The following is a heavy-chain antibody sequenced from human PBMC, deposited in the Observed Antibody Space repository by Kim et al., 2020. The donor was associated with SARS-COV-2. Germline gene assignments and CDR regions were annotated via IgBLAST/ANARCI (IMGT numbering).Heavy chain of an antibody. CDR1: GGSISSYY. J-gene: IGHJ4*02. D-gene: IGHD3-16*01. CDR2: IYYSGST. Sequence: SETLSLTCTVSGGSISSYYWSWIRQPPGKGLEWIGYIYYSGSTNYNPSLKSRVTISVDTSKNQFSLKLSSVTAADTAVYYCARSGRGSSLAFFDYWGQGT. V-gene: IGHV4-59*01. CDR3: ARSGRGSSLAFFDY.